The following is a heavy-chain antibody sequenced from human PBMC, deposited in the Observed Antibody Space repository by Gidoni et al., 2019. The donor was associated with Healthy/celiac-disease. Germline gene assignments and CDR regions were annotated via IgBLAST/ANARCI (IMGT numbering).Heavy chain of an antibody. CDR1: GYTFTGYY. J-gene: IGHJ6*02. CDR2: INPNSGGT. CDR3: ARDQCSSTSCYFSSGMDV. V-gene: IGHV1-2*04. D-gene: IGHD2-2*01. Sequence: QVQLVQSGAEVKKPGASVKVSCKASGYTFTGYYMHWVRQAPGQGLEWMGWINPNSGGTNYEQKFQGWVTMTRDTSISTAYMELSRLRSDDTAVYYCARDQCSSTSCYFSSGMDVWGQGTTVTVS.